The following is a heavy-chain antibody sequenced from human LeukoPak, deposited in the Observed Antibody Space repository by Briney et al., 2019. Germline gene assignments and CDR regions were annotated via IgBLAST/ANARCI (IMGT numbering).Heavy chain of an antibody. CDR3: VTGDHSPYYFHY. D-gene: IGHD1-26*01. J-gene: IGHJ4*02. Sequence: ASVKVSCTVSGSSLSGLSMHWVRHSLPKGLEWLGGFHPEDDEIIYAQNFQGRVTMTEDTSTDTAYMELRSLRSEDTAVYYCVTGDHSPYYFHYWGQGTLVTVSS. CDR2: FHPEDDEI. CDR1: GSSLSGLS. V-gene: IGHV1-24*01.